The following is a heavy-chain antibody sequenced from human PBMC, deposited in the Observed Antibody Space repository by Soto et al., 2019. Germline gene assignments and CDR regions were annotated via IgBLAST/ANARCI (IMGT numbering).Heavy chain of an antibody. D-gene: IGHD5-18*01. CDR1: GYTFTGYY. Sequence: GASVKVSCKASGYTFTGYYMHWVRQAPGQGLEWMGWINPNSGGTNYAQKFQGWVTMTRDTSISTAYMELSRLRSDDTAVFYCARDPGYSYGRPYGMDVWGQGTTVTVSS. V-gene: IGHV1-2*04. J-gene: IGHJ6*02. CDR2: INPNSGGT. CDR3: ARDPGYSYGRPYGMDV.